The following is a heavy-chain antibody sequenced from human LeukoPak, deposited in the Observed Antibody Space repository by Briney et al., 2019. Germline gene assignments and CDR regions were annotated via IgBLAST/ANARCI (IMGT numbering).Heavy chain of an antibody. CDR1: GYSISNGYY. CDR3: ARGAEYYAIWRGYAGYSDY. CDR2: IYHRGST. V-gene: IGHV4-38-2*02. J-gene: IGHJ4*02. D-gene: IGHD3-3*01. Sequence: SETLSLTCTVSGYSISNGYYWGWIRQPPGRGLEWIGSIYHRGSTYYNPSLRSRVTISLDRSKKKFSLKLTSVTAADTAVYFCARGAEYYAIWRGYAGYSDYWGQGISVTVSS.